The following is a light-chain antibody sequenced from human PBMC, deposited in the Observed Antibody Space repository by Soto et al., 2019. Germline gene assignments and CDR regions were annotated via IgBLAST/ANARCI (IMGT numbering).Light chain of an antibody. Sequence: QSALTQPPSASGSPGQSVAISCTGTSSDGGGYNNVSWYQQHPGKAPKLMIYEVNKRPSGVPDRFSGSKSGNTASLTVSGLQAEDEADYYCSSYAGSSNVFGTGTKLTVL. J-gene: IGLJ1*01. CDR1: SSDGGGYNN. CDR3: SSYAGSSNV. V-gene: IGLV2-8*01. CDR2: EVN.